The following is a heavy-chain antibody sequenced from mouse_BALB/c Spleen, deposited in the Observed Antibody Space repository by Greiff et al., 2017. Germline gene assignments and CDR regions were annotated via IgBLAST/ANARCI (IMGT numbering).Heavy chain of an antibody. CDR3: ARENYGSTWFAY. CDR1: GFTFSSFG. CDR2: ISSGSSTI. D-gene: IGHD1-1*01. J-gene: IGHJ3*01. V-gene: IGHV5-17*02. Sequence: EVQGVESGGGLVQPGGSRKLSCAASGFTFSSFGMHWVRQAPEKGLEWVAYISSGSSTIYYADTVKGRFTISRDNPKNTLFLQMTSLRSEDTAMYYCARENYGSTWFAYWGQGTLVTVSA.